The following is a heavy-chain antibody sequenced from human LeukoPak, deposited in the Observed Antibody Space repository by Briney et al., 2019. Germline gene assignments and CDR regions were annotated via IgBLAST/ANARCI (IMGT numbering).Heavy chain of an antibody. Sequence: SVKVSCKASGGTFSSYAISWVRQAPGQGLEWMGGIIPIFGTANYAQKFQGRVTITADESTSTAYMELSSLRSEDTAAYYCARGVKATVTISTYFDYWGQGTLVTVSS. CDR3: ARGVKATVTISTYFDY. CDR2: IIPIFGTA. V-gene: IGHV1-69*01. CDR1: GGTFSSYA. D-gene: IGHD4-17*01. J-gene: IGHJ4*02.